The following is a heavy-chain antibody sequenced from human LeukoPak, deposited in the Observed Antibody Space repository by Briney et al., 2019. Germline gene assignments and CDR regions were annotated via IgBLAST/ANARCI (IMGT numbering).Heavy chain of an antibody. CDR1: GGSISSYY. V-gene: IGHV4-59*01. CDR3: ARGGPNSSGWRIDY. D-gene: IGHD6-19*01. Sequence: SETLSLTCTVSGGSISSYYWGWIRQPPGKGLEWIGYIYYSGSTKYNASLKSRVTISVDTSKNQFSLKLSSVTAADTAVYYCARGGPNSSGWRIDYWGQGTLVTVSS. CDR2: IYYSGST. J-gene: IGHJ4*02.